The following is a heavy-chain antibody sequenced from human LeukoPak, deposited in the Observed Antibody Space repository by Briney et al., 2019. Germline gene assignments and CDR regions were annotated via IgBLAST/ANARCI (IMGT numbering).Heavy chain of an antibody. D-gene: IGHD3-10*01. Sequence: SETLPLTCTVSGGPISSYYWSWVRQPAGKGLEWIGRIYTSGTTNYNPSLRSRVTLSVDTSKNQVFLNLSSVTAAGTAVYFCARDYYSSGRLSYMDVWGKGTTVTVSS. CDR1: GGPISSYY. V-gene: IGHV4-4*07. CDR2: IYTSGTT. J-gene: IGHJ6*03. CDR3: ARDYYSSGRLSYMDV.